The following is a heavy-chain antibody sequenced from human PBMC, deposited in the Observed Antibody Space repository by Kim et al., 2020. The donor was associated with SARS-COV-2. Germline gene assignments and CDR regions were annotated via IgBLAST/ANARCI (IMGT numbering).Heavy chain of an antibody. D-gene: IGHD3-22*01. J-gene: IGHJ5*02. CDR3: ARGDSSGYLNWFDP. V-gene: IGHV1-69*01. Sequence: AQKFQGRGTITADESTSTAYMELSSLRSEDTAVYYCARGDSSGYLNWFDPWGQGTLVTVSS.